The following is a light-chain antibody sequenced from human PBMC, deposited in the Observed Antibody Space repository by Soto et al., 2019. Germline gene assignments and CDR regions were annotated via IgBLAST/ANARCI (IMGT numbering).Light chain of an antibody. CDR3: SSYTSSSTLL. CDR1: SSDVGGYNY. J-gene: IGLJ2*01. Sequence: SALTQPASVSGSPGQSITISCTGTSSDVGGYNYVSWYQHHPGKAPKLMIYEVSNRPSGVSNRFSGSKSGNTASLTISGLQAEDEADYCCSSYTSSSTLLFGGGTKLTVL. CDR2: EVS. V-gene: IGLV2-14*01.